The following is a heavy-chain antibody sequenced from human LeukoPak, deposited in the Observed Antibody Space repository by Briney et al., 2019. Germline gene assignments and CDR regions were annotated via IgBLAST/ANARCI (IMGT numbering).Heavy chain of an antibody. CDR1: GFTFSSYW. Sequence: GGSLRLSCAASGFTFSSYWMHWVRQAPGKGLVWVSHINRDGSYTSYADSMKGRFTISRDNAKNTVYLQMNSLRAEDTALYYCTRDTFGGDDFWGQGTLVTVSS. D-gene: IGHD3-16*01. CDR2: INRDGSYT. J-gene: IGHJ4*02. V-gene: IGHV3-74*01. CDR3: TRDTFGGDDF.